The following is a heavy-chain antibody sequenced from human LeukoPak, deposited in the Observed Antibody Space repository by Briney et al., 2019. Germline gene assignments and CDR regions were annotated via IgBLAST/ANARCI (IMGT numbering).Heavy chain of an antibody. CDR2: ISGSGSST. Sequence: GGSLRLSCTASGFTFSSYAMSWVRQAPGKGLDWVSGISGSGSSTYYADSVKGRFTISRHNSKSSLYLQMNSLRAEDTAVYYCVNLAAVAGRGMGYWGQGTLVTVSS. CDR3: VNLAAVAGRGMGY. CDR1: GFTFSSYA. D-gene: IGHD6-19*01. J-gene: IGHJ4*02. V-gene: IGHV3-23*01.